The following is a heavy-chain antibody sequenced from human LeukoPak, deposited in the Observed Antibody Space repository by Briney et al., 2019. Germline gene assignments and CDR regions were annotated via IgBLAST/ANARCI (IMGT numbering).Heavy chain of an antibody. J-gene: IGHJ4*02. CDR1: RFTFTSYS. CDR2: ISGGGGST. CDR3: AKGGKWDVTPFDY. V-gene: IGHV3-23*01. Sequence: GGSLRLSCAASRFTFTSYSMNWVRQAPGKGLEWVSTISGGGGSTYYADSVKGRFTISRDNSKNTLYLQVNSLRAEDTAVYYCAKGGKWDVTPFDYWGQGTLVTVSS. D-gene: IGHD1-26*01.